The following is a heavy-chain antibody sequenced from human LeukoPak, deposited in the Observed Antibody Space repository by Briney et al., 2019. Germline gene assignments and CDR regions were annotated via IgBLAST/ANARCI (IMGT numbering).Heavy chain of an antibody. Sequence: PSETLSLTCTVSGGSVNSGSYFWSWIRQPPGKGLEWIGYIQNSARTNYNPSLESRVTISVDSSKDQFSLKLSSVTAADTAVYYCARAGIAYCGGDCYADAFDIWGQGTMVTVSS. CDR3: ARAGIAYCGGDCYADAFDI. CDR2: IQNSART. V-gene: IGHV4-61*01. D-gene: IGHD2-21*02. J-gene: IGHJ3*02. CDR1: GGSVNSGSYF.